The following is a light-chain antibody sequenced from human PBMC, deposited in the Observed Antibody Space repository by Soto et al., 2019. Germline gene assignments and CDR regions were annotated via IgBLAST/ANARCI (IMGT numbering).Light chain of an antibody. CDR2: DVS. CDR1: SSDVGGYNF. J-gene: IGLJ2*01. V-gene: IGLV2-8*01. CDR3: TSYAGTINFVL. Sequence: QSVLTQPPSASGSPGQSVTISCTGTSSDVGGYNFVSWYLQHPGKAPKLMIHDVSKRPSGVPDRFSASKSGNTASLTVSGLQAEDEADYYCTSYAGTINFVLFGGGTKLTVL.